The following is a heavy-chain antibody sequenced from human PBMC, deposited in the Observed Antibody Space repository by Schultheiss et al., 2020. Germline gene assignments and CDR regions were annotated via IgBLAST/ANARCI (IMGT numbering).Heavy chain of an antibody. D-gene: IGHD3-22*01. V-gene: IGHV1-18*01. J-gene: IGHJ4*02. Sequence: ASVKVSCKASGYTFTSYGISWVRQAPGQGLEWMGWISAYNGNTNYAQKLQGRVTMTTDTSTSTAYMELRSLRSDDTAVYYCARVSYYYDSSGYYSNDYWGQGTLVTVSS. CDR3: ARVSYYYDSSGYYSNDY. CDR1: GYTFTSYG. CDR2: ISAYNGNT.